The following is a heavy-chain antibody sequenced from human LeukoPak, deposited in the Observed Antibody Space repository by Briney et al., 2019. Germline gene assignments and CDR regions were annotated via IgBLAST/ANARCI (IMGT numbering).Heavy chain of an antibody. CDR3: ARGSAIITIFGVVAANNWFDP. Sequence: PSETLSLTCTVSGGSISSSSYYWGWIRQPPGKGLEWIGSIYYSGSTYYNPSLKSRVTISVDTSKNQFSLKLSSVTAADTAVYYCARGSAIITIFGVVAANNWFDPWGRGTLVTVSS. CDR1: GGSISSSSYY. J-gene: IGHJ5*02. CDR2: IYYSGST. D-gene: IGHD3-3*01. V-gene: IGHV4-39*01.